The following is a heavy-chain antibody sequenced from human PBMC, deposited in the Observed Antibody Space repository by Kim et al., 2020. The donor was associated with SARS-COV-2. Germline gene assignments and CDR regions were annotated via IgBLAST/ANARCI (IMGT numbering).Heavy chain of an antibody. J-gene: IGHJ4*02. CDR2: IYYSGST. Sequence: SETLSLTCTVSGGSISSSSYYWGWIRQPPGKGLEWIGSIYYSGSTYYNPSLKSRVTISVDTSKNQFSLKLSSVTAADTAVYYCARLALGYDSSGIGDYYFDYWGQGTLVTVSS. CDR3: ARLALGYDSSGIGDYYFDY. D-gene: IGHD3-22*01. CDR1: GGSISSSSYY. V-gene: IGHV4-39*01.